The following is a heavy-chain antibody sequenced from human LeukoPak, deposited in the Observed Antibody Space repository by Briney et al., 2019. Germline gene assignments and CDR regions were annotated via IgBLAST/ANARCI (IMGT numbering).Heavy chain of an antibody. CDR1: GYTFTGYY. CDR2: INPNSGGT. D-gene: IGHD3-10*01. J-gene: IGHJ5*02. V-gene: IGHV1-2*02. CDR3: ARGGSGSYFSWLDP. Sequence: SVKVSCKASGYTFTGYYIHWVRQAPGQGLECMGWINPNSGGTNYAQKFQGRVTMTRDTSISTAYMELSRLRSDDTAVYYCARGGSGSYFSWLDPWGQGTLVTVSS.